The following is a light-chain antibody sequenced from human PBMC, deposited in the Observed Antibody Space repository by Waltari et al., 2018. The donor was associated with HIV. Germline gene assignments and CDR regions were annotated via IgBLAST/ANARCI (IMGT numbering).Light chain of an antibody. CDR3: QQRSNWPPSLT. Sequence: EIVLTQSPATLSLSPGESATLSCRPSQSVSSHLAWYQQKPGQAPRLLIYDASNRATGIPARFSGNGSGTDFTLTISSLEPEHFAVYYCQQRSNWPPSLTFGGGTKVEIK. CDR2: DAS. CDR1: QSVSSH. J-gene: IGKJ4*01. V-gene: IGKV3-11*01.